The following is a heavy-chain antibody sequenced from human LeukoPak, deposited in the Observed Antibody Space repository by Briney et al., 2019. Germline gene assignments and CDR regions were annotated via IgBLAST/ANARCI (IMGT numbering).Heavy chain of an antibody. V-gene: IGHV4-4*02. D-gene: IGHD6-13*01. CDR2: IYHSGST. CDR1: GGSISSSNW. J-gene: IGHJ6*02. Sequence: SGTLSLTCAVSGGSISSSNWWSWVRQPPGKGLEWIGEIYHSGSTNYNPSLKSRVTISVDKSKNQFSLKLSSVTAADTAVYYCARDLVRARIAAAGISYYGMDVWGQGTTVTVSS. CDR3: ARDLVRARIAAAGISYYGMDV.